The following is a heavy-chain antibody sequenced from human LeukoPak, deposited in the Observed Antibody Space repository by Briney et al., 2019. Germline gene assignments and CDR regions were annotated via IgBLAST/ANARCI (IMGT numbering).Heavy chain of an antibody. CDR1: GGSINSGSSY. CDR2: IYYSGSP. J-gene: IGHJ4*01. V-gene: IGHV4-39*07. Sequence: PSETLSLTCTVSGGSINSGSSYWGWIRQPPGKGLEWIGSIYYSGSPNYNPSLKSRVTISIDTSKNQFSLKLSSVTAADTAVYYCVRDRVGTTGVPYFDFWGQGTLVTVSS. D-gene: IGHD1-26*01. CDR3: VRDRVGTTGVPYFDF.